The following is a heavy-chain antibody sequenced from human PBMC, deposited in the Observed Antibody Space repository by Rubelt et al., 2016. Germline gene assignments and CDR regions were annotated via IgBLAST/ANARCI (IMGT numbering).Heavy chain of an antibody. J-gene: IGHJ4*02. Sequence: EVQLVESGGGFVQPGGSLRLYCAASGFTFRSDAMSWVRQATGKGMEWVSSSRGSGGSKKYGDYVKGRVTISRDNSNNTLYLQMNSLRAEDTAVYYCARDLGYLKDYWGQGTLVTVSS. D-gene: IGHD2-15*01. V-gene: IGHV3-23*04. CDR3: ARDLGYLKDY. CDR2: SRGSGGSK. CDR1: GFTFRSDA.